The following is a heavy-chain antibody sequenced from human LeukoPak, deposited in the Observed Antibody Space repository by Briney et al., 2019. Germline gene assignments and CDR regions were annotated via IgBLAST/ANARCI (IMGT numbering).Heavy chain of an antibody. CDR1: GYTFTSYG. CDR3: ARLGVWDFWSRLTYYYMDV. J-gene: IGHJ6*03. D-gene: IGHD3-3*01. CDR2: SNPNSGGT. Sequence: SVKVSCKASGYTFTSYGISWVRQAPGQGLVWMGGSNPNSGGTNYAQKFQGRVTMTRDTSIRAHYMELSRPRSDDTGVYDCARLGVWDFWSRLTYYYMDVGHKGTTVSVSS. V-gene: IGHV1-2*02.